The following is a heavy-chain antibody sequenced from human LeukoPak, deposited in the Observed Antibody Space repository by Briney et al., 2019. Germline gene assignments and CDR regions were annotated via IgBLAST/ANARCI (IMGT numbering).Heavy chain of an antibody. CDR1: GYSFTSYW. CDR3: ARLLTMLRGASAPSDY. J-gene: IGHJ4*02. Sequence: GESLKISCKGSGYSFTSYWIGWVRQMPGKGLEWMGIIYPGDSDTRYSPSFQGQVTISADKSISTAYLQWSSLKASDTAMYYCARLLTMLRGASAPSDYWGQGTLVTVSS. D-gene: IGHD3-10*01. V-gene: IGHV5-51*01. CDR2: IYPGDSDT.